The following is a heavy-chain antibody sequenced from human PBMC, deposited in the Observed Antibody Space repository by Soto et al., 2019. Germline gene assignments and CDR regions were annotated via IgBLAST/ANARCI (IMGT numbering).Heavy chain of an antibody. CDR1: GGTFSSYA. D-gene: IGHD3-10*01. Sequence: QVQLVQSGAEVKKPGSSVKVSCKASGGTFSSYAISWVRQAPGQVLEWMGGIIPIFGTANYAQKFQGRVTITADESTSTAYMELSSLRSEDTAVYYCARCGGSGPGYYYYYGMDVWGQGTTVTVSS. CDR2: IIPIFGTA. CDR3: ARCGGSGPGYYYYYGMDV. J-gene: IGHJ6*02. V-gene: IGHV1-69*01.